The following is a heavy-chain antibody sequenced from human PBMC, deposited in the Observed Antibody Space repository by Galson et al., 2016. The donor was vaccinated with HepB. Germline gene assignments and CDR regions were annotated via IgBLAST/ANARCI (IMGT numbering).Heavy chain of an antibody. CDR2: ISSSSYYI. CDR1: GFTFSSYS. Sequence: SLRLSCAASGFTFSSYSMNWVRQAPGKGLEWVSSISSSSYYIYYADSVKGRFTVSRDNTKNSLYLQMDSLRAEDTAIYYCARGSGYTSAWYPGGIRYWGQGTLVTVSS. D-gene: IGHD6-19*01. CDR3: ARGSGYTSAWYPGGIRY. J-gene: IGHJ4*02. V-gene: IGHV3-21*01.